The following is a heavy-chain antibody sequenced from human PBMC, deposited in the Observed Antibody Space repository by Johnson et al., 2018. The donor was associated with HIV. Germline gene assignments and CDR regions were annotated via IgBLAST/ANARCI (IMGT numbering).Heavy chain of an antibody. D-gene: IGHD4/OR15-4a*01. CDR3: VRDDYSFHI. CDR2: IRYDGSNK. CDR1: GFTFSSYG. V-gene: IGHV3-30*02. J-gene: IGHJ3*02. Sequence: QVQLVESGGGVVQPGGSLRLSCAASGFTFSSYGMHWVRQAPGKGLEWVAFIRYDGSNKYYADSVKGRFTISRDNAKNTLYLQMSGLRDDDTAVYYCVRDDYSFHIWGRGTLVTVSS.